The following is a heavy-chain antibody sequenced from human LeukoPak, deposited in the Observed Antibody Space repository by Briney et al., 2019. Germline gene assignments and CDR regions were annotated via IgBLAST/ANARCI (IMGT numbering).Heavy chain of an antibody. V-gene: IGHV4-39*01. D-gene: IGHD3-9*01. CDR3: ARLVGILTGPIDY. J-gene: IGHJ4*02. CDR1: GGSISSSSYY. Sequence: PSETLSLTCTVSGGSISSSSYYWGWIRQPPGKGLEWIGSIYYSGSTYYNPSLKSRVTISVDTSKNQFSLKLSSVTAADTAVYYCARLVGILTGPIDYWGQGTLVTVSS. CDR2: IYYSGST.